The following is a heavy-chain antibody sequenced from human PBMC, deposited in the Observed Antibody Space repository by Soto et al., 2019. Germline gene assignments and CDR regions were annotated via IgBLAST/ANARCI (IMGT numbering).Heavy chain of an antibody. D-gene: IGHD5-12*01. CDR1: GFTFSDYY. Sequence: QVQLVESGGGLVKPGGCLRLSCAASGFTFSDYYMSWIRQAPGKGLEWVSYISSSGSDTNYADSVKGRFTVSRDNAKNSLYLQMNSLRAEDPAVYYCASRLRGYSGYSGYWGQGTLVTVSS. CDR2: ISSSGSDT. J-gene: IGHJ4*02. CDR3: ASRLRGYSGYSGY. V-gene: IGHV3-11*05.